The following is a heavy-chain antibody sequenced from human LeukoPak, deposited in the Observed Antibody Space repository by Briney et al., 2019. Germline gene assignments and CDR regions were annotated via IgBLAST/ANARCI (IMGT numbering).Heavy chain of an antibody. J-gene: IGHJ5*02. V-gene: IGHV3-48*03. CDR1: GFTFSSYE. Sequence: PGGSLRLSCAASGFTFSSYEMNWVRQAPGKGLEWVSYISSSGSTVYYADSVKGRFTISRHNAKNSLYLQMNSLRAEDTAVYYCAREDMGYCSGGSCYRDWFDPWGQGTLVTVSS. CDR3: AREDMGYCSGGSCYRDWFDP. D-gene: IGHD2-15*01. CDR2: ISSSGSTV.